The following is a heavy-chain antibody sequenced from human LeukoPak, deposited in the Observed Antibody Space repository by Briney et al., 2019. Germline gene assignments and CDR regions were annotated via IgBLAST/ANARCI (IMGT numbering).Heavy chain of an antibody. Sequence: PSETLSLTCTVSGGSISSYYWSWIRQPPGKGLEWIGYIYYSGSTNYNPSLKSRVTISVDTSKNQFSLKLSSVTAADTAVYYCARARLPSGSYFVYWGQGTLVTVSS. V-gene: IGHV4-59*01. CDR1: GGSISSYY. J-gene: IGHJ4*02. CDR3: ARARLPSGSYFVY. D-gene: IGHD1-26*01. CDR2: IYYSGST.